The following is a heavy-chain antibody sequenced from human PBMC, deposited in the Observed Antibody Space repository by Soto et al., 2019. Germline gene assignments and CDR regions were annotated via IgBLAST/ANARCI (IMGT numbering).Heavy chain of an antibody. Sequence: EVHLLDSGGGLVQPGGSLRLSCAASGFPFRNYVMSWVRQAPGKGLEWVSSFSGSGDNPSYADSVKGRFTISSDNSKNTLLLQMNSLRAEDTAVYYCAKLPLVRAVGVDYWGQGTLVTVSS. J-gene: IGHJ4*02. V-gene: IGHV3-23*01. CDR3: AKLPLVRAVGVDY. D-gene: IGHD3-10*01. CDR1: GFPFRNYV. CDR2: FSGSGDNP.